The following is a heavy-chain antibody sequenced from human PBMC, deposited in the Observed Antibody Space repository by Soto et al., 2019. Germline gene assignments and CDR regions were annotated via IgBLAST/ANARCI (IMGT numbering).Heavy chain of an antibody. V-gene: IGHV1-69*12. J-gene: IGHJ6*04. CDR3: ASSAMDQYYCRMDV. D-gene: IGHD5-18*01. Sequence: QVQLVQSGAEVKKPGSSVKVSCMASGGTFSSYAISWVRQVPGQGLEWMGGITPVFGTANYAQKFQGRVTMTADESTRRTYMEFSSLRSEDTAVYYCASSAMDQYYCRMDVWGKGTTVTVSS. CDR2: ITPVFGTA. CDR1: GGTFSSYA.